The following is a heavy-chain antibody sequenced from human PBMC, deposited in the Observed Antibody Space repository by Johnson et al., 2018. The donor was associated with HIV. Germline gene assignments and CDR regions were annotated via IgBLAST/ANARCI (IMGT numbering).Heavy chain of an antibody. CDR2: ISYDGTKK. Sequence: QVQLVESWGGVVQPGRSLRLSCAASGFAFSGYALHWVRQAPGKGLEWVALISYDGTKKYSAGSVKGRFTISRDNSKNTLYLQMNSLRAEDTAVYYCAKGERGYSNAFDIWGQGTMVTVSS. CDR1: GFAFSGYA. CDR3: AKGERGYSNAFDI. J-gene: IGHJ3*02. V-gene: IGHV3-30*04. D-gene: IGHD5-18*01.